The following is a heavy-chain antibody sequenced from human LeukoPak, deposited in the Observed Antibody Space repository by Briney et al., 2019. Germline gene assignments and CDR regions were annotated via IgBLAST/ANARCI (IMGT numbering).Heavy chain of an antibody. CDR1: GFTFNSHS. V-gene: IGHV3-21*01. Sequence: PGGSLRLSWAASGFTFNSHSMNWVRQAPGKGLEWVSSISPSGNYIYYADSVEGRFTISRDNAKNSLYLQMNSLRAEDTAVYYCARDLSSSTSCYSYWGQGTLVTVSS. CDR2: ISPSGNYI. J-gene: IGHJ4*02. CDR3: ARDLSSSTSCYSY. D-gene: IGHD2-2*01.